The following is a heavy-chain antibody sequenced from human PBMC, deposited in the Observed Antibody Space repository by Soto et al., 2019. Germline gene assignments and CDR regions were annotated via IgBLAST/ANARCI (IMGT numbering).Heavy chain of an antibody. CDR3: PRDRLDS. CDR1: GFTFSSHW. Sequence: DVQLVESGGGLVQPGGSLRLSCAASGFTFSSHWMSWVRQAPGKGLEWVANIKQDGCAKYYVDSVKGRFTISRDNAKNSMSLQMIGLRAANTAVYYCPRDRLDSWGQGKLLIVSS. V-gene: IGHV3-7*01. CDR2: IKQDGCAK. J-gene: IGHJ5*01.